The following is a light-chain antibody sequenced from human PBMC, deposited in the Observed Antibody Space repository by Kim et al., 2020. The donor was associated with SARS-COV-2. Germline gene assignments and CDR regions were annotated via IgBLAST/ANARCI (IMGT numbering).Light chain of an antibody. J-gene: IGKJ4*01. CDR1: QSVSSY. V-gene: IGKV3-11*01. CDR3: QQRHNWLT. Sequence: PGERGTLSCRTSQSVSSYLAWYQQKPGQAHRLLNYDASNRATGIPARFSGSESGTDFTLTISSLEPQDFAVYYCQQRHNWLTFGGGTKVDIK. CDR2: DAS.